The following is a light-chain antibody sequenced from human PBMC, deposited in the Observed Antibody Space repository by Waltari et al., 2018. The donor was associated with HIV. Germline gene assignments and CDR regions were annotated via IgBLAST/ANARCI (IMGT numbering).Light chain of an antibody. CDR2: QDD. CDR3: QTWDNRTARV. J-gene: IGLJ1*01. CDR1: KLGTKY. Sequence: SYELTQPPSVSVSPGQTASITCSGDKLGTKYAFWYQQKAGQSPVLVIYQDDKRPSGSPERFSGSNSGNTATLTISGTQAMDEADYYCQTWDNRTARVFGPGTKVTVL. V-gene: IGLV3-1*01.